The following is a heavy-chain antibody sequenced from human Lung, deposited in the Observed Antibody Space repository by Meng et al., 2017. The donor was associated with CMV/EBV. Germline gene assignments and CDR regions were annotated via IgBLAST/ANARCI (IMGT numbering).Heavy chain of an antibody. V-gene: IGHV3-23*03. J-gene: IGHJ6*02. Sequence: GEXXKISCAASGFTVSSYAMSWVRQAPGKGLEWVSLIYSGGTSTYYADSVKGRFTTSRDNSKNTLYLQMNSLRAEDTAVYYCAKDLIDSSGGYEYYYHGMDVWGQGTTVTVSS. CDR1: GFTVSSYA. CDR3: AKDLIDSSGGYEYYYHGMDV. CDR2: IYSGGTST. D-gene: IGHD6-19*01.